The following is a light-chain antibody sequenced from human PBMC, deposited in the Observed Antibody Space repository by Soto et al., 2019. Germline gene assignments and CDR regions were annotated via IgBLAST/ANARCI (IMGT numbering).Light chain of an antibody. Sequence: EIVMTQSPATLSVSPGERATLSCRASQNVRSNLAWYQQKPGQAPRLLIYGASTRATGIPARFSGRGSGTEFFLTISSLQSEDFAVYYCQQYDDWPETFGQGTKVEIK. CDR1: QNVRSN. CDR2: GAS. CDR3: QQYDDWPET. V-gene: IGKV3-15*01. J-gene: IGKJ1*01.